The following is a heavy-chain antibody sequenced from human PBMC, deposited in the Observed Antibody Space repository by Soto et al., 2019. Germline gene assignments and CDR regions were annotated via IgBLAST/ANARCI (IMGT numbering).Heavy chain of an antibody. CDR2: IYHSGST. Sequence: SETLSLTCAVSGGSISSGGYSWSWIRQPPGKGLEWIGYIYHSGSTYYNPSLKSRVTISVDRSKNQFSLRLNSVTAADTAVYYCARESCGSGGYNELHFDNWGQGTLVTVSS. CDR1: GGSISSGGYS. D-gene: IGHD3-10*01. J-gene: IGHJ4*02. V-gene: IGHV4-30-2*01. CDR3: ARESCGSGGYNELHFDN.